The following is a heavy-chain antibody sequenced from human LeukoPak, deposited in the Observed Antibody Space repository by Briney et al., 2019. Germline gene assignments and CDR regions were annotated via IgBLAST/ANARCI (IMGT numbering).Heavy chain of an antibody. Sequence: SETLSLTCTVSGGSISSSDYYWGWIRQPPGKGLEWIGSISYSGSTYCHPSLKSRVTISVDTSKNHFSLKLRSVTAADTAVYYCARQYSSSWYYFDYWGQGTLVTVSS. CDR2: ISYSGST. CDR1: GGSISSSDYY. V-gene: IGHV4-39*07. J-gene: IGHJ4*02. D-gene: IGHD6-13*01. CDR3: ARQYSSSWYYFDY.